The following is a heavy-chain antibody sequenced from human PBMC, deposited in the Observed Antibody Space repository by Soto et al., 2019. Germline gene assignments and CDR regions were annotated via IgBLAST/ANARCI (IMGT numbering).Heavy chain of an antibody. V-gene: IGHV4-39*01. Sequence: SETLSLTCTVSGGSISSSSYYWGWIRQPPGKGLEWIGSIYYSGSTYYNPSLKSRVTISVDTSKNQFSLKLSSVTAADTAVYYCARQQSLEWAYDFDYWGQGTLVTVSS. D-gene: IGHD3-3*01. CDR3: ARQQSLEWAYDFDY. J-gene: IGHJ4*02. CDR1: GGSISSSSYY. CDR2: IYYSGST.